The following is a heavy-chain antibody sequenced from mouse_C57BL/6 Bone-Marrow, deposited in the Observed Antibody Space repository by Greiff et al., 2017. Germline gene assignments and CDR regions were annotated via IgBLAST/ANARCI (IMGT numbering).Heavy chain of an antibody. CDR1: GYTFTSYW. V-gene: IGHV1-74*01. J-gene: IGHJ3*01. Sequence: QVQLKQPGAELVKPGASVKVSCKASGYTFTSYWMHWVKQRPGQGLEWIGRIHPSDSDTNYNQKFKGKATLTVDKSSSTAYMQLISLTSEDSAVYYCAIRALYYSIFAYWGQGTLVTVSA. CDR2: IHPSDSDT. D-gene: IGHD2-5*01. CDR3: AIRALYYSIFAY.